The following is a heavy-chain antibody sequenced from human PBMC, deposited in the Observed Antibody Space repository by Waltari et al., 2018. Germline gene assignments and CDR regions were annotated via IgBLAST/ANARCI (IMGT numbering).Heavy chain of an antibody. J-gene: IGHJ4*02. D-gene: IGHD3-16*01. CDR3: AKDVEGELYYFDN. V-gene: IGHV3-30*18. CDR2: VGFDGRNK. Sequence: VQLVESGGGVVQPGRSLRLSCAASGFSFRSVVMHWVRRSPGKGLDWVAVVGFDGRNKFYAESVKGRFTISRDNSKNTLYLQMESLRAEDTAIYYCAKDVEGELYYFDNWGQGTLVTVSS. CDR1: GFSFRSVV.